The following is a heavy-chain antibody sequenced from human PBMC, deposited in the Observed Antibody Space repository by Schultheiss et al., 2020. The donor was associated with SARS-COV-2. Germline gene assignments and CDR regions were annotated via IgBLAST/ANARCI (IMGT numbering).Heavy chain of an antibody. CDR3: ARDQYSSGWYGLATGYYGMDV. CDR2: ISSSGSTI. CDR1: GFTFSDYY. J-gene: IGHJ6*02. D-gene: IGHD6-19*01. Sequence: GGSLRLSCAASGFTFSDYYMSWIRQAPGKGLEWVSYISSSGSTIYYADSVKGRFTISRDNAKNSLYLQMNSLRAEDTAVYYCARDQYSSGWYGLATGYYGMDVWGQGTTVTVSS. V-gene: IGHV3-11*04.